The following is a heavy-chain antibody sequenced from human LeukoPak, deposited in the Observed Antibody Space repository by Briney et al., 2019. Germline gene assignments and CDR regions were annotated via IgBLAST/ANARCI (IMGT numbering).Heavy chain of an antibody. Sequence: ASVKVSCKASGGTFSSYAISWVRQAPGQGLEWMGGIIPIFGTANYAQKFQGRVTVTADESTSTAYMELSSLRSEDTAVYYCARGGGDLAFDIWGQGTMVTVSS. J-gene: IGHJ3*02. V-gene: IGHV1-69*13. CDR2: IIPIFGTA. CDR3: ARGGGDLAFDI. CDR1: GGTFSSYA. D-gene: IGHD2-21*01.